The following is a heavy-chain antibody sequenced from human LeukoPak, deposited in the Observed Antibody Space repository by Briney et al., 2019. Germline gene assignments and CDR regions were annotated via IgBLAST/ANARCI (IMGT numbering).Heavy chain of an antibody. Sequence: GGSLRLSSVASGFTFNSYEMNWVRQAPGKGLEWVSFISGTGISIYYADSVKGRFTISRDNAKNSLYLQMNSLRAEDTAVYYCAKDDNYIRFLSWGQGTLVTVSS. CDR1: GFTFNSYE. CDR2: ISGTGISI. J-gene: IGHJ5*02. V-gene: IGHV3-48*03. CDR3: AKDDNYIRFLS. D-gene: IGHD3-16*01.